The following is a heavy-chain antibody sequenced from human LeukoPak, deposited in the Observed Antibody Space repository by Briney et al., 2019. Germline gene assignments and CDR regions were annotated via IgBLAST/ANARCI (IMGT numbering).Heavy chain of an antibody. CDR1: GFTFRTYW. Sequence: GGSLRLSCAVSGFTFRTYWMHWVRQAPGKGLVWVSRIRGDGSMTNYADSVKGRFTISRDNAKNTLYLQMNSLRLEDTAVYYCARENLAAAADYWGQGTVVTVSS. V-gene: IGHV3-74*01. J-gene: IGHJ4*02. CDR2: IRGDGSMT. D-gene: IGHD6-25*01. CDR3: ARENLAAAADY.